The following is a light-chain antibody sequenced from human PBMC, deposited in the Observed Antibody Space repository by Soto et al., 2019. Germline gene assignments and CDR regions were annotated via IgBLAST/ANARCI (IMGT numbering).Light chain of an antibody. J-gene: IGKJ2*01. CDR2: KAS. V-gene: IGKV1-5*03. CDR1: QSISSW. CDR3: QQYNSYSGYT. Sequence: DIQMTQSPSTLSASVGDRVTITCRASQSISSWLAWYQQKPGKAPKLLIYKASSLESGVPSRFRGSGSGTEFNLTISSLQPDDFATYYCQQYNSYSGYTFGQGTKLEIK.